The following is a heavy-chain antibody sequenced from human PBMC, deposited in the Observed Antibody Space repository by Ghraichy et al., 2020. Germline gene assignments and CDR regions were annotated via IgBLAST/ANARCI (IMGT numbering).Heavy chain of an antibody. Sequence: SLTCTVSGDSLSSDYWSWIRQPPGKGLECIGYTYYTGSTHYNPSLKSRITISVDRSKNQISLRLRSVTAADTGVYYCARGVSVKYYGMDVWGQGTTVAVSS. J-gene: IGHJ6*02. CDR2: TYYTGST. CDR3: ARGVSVKYYGMDV. D-gene: IGHD3-16*01. CDR1: GDSLSSDY. V-gene: IGHV4-59*01.